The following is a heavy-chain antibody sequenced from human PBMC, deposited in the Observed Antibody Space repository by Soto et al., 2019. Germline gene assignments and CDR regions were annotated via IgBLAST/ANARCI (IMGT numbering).Heavy chain of an antibody. J-gene: IGHJ4*02. CDR1: GFTFSSYA. CDR3: GKDSGITGTTLAY. V-gene: IGHV3-23*01. CDR2: ISGSGGGT. D-gene: IGHD1-20*01. Sequence: GGSLRLSCAASGFTFSSYAMSWVRQAPGKGLEWVSAISGSGGGTYYADSVKGRFTISRDNSKNTLYLQMNGLRAEDTAVYYCGKDSGITGTTLAYWGQGTLVTVSS.